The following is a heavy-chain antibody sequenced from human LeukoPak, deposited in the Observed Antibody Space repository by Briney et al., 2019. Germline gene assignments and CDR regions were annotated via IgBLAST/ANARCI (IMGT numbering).Heavy chain of an antibody. Sequence: GGSLRLSFSASGFSFSSHWMDRVRPAPGRGPGWVANIKLGGSEIYYVDSVKGRFTISRDDAKNSLYLQMESLRDEDTAIYYCVRDRGDYWGQGTLVTVSS. J-gene: IGHJ4*02. V-gene: IGHV3-7*01. CDR1: GFSFSSHW. CDR2: IKLGGSEI. CDR3: VRDRGDY.